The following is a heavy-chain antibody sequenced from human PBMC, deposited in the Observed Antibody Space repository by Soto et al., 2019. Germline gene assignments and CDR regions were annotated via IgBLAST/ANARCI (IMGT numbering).Heavy chain of an antibody. CDR1: GGSFSGYY. CDR3: AILEGLATVPDYFDF. D-gene: IGHD3-9*01. CDR2: INHSGST. Sequence: SETLSLTCAVYGGSFSGYYWSWIRQPPGKGLEWIGEINHSGSTNYNPSLKSRVTISVDTSKNQFSLKLSSVTAAYSAVYFCAILEGLATVPDYFDFCAQGALVTVSA. V-gene: IGHV4-34*01. J-gene: IGHJ4*02.